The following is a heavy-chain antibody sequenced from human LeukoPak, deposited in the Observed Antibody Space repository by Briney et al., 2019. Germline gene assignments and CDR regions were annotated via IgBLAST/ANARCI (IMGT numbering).Heavy chain of an antibody. CDR2: IIPIFGTA. CDR3: ARAPYYDSSGYANLYYYYYMDV. D-gene: IGHD3-22*01. J-gene: IGHJ6*03. V-gene: IGHV1-69*05. Sequence: GASVKVSCKASGGTFSSYAISWVRQAPGQGLEWMGGIIPIFGTANYAQKFQGRVTITTDESTSTAYMELSSLRSEDTAVYYCARAPYYDSSGYANLYYYYYMDVWGKGTTVTVSS. CDR1: GGTFSSYA.